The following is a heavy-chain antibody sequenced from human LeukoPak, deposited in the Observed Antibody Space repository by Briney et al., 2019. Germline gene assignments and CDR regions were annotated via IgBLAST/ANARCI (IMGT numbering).Heavy chain of an antibody. J-gene: IGHJ4*02. Sequence: ASVKVSCKASGYSFTSYAMHWVRQAPGQRLEWMGWINAGNGNTKYSQKFQGRVTITRDTSASTAYMELSSLRSGDTAVYYCARDSSSSDLDYWGQGTLVTVSS. D-gene: IGHD6-6*01. CDR1: GYSFTSYA. V-gene: IGHV1-3*01. CDR2: INAGNGNT. CDR3: ARDSSSSDLDY.